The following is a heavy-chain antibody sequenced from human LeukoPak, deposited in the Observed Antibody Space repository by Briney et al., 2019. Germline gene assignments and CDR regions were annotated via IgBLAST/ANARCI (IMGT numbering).Heavy chain of an antibody. CDR2: IYTSGST. V-gene: IGHV4-4*07. CDR3: ARDTTMVRGAPGFDY. CDR1: GGSISSDY. D-gene: IGHD3-10*01. J-gene: IGHJ4*02. Sequence: SETLSLTCTVSGGSISSDYWSWIRQPAGKGLEWIGRIYTSGSTNYNPSLKSRVTMSVDTSKNQFSLKLSSVTAADTAVYYCARDTTMVRGAPGFDYWGQGTLVTVSS.